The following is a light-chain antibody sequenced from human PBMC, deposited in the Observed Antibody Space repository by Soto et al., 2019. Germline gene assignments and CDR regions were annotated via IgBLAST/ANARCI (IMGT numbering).Light chain of an antibody. CDR2: DAS. Sequence: EIVLTQSPATLSLSPGERATLSCRASQSVSSYLAWYQQKPGQAPRLLIYDASNRATGIPARFSGSGSGTDLTLTISSLQAEDVAVYYCQQYYNIPPTFGQGTKVDIK. J-gene: IGKJ1*01. V-gene: IGKV3-11*01. CDR3: QQYYNIPPT. CDR1: QSVSSY.